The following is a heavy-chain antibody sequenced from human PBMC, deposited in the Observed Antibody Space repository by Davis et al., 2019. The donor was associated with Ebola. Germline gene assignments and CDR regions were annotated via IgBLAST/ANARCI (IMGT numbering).Heavy chain of an antibody. CDR3: ARGRRQQLVRYYYYGMDV. D-gene: IGHD6-6*01. CDR1: GGSISSYY. J-gene: IGHJ6*04. Sequence: SETLSLTCTVSGGSISSYYWSWIRQPPGKGLEWIGEINHSGSTNYNPSLKSRVTISVDTSKNQFALKLSSVTAADTAVYYCARGRRQQLVRYYYYGMDVWGKGTTVTVSS. V-gene: IGHV4-34*01. CDR2: INHSGST.